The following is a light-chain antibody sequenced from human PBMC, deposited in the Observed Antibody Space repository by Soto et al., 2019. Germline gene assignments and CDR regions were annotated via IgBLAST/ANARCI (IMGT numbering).Light chain of an antibody. CDR1: SSDVGSYNL. CDR2: EGS. V-gene: IGLV2-23*01. J-gene: IGLJ3*02. CDR3: CSDAGFSSWV. Sequence: QAVLTQPASVSGSPGQSITISCTGTSSDVGSYNLVSWYQQHPGKAPKLMIYEGSKRPSGVSNRFSGSKSGNTASLTISGLQAEDEADYYCCSDAGFSSWVFGGGTMVTVL.